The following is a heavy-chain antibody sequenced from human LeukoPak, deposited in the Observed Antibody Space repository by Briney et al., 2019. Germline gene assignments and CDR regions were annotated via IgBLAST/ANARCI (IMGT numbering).Heavy chain of an antibody. D-gene: IGHD1-26*01. CDR3: ARVFRVGAEDY. V-gene: IGHV4-34*01. J-gene: IGHJ4*02. Sequence: SETLSLTCAVYGGSFSGYYWSWIRQPPGKGLEWIGEINHSGSTNYNPSLKSRVTISVDTSKNQFSLKLSSVTAADTAVYYCARVFRVGAEDYWGQGTLVTVSS. CDR2: INHSGST. CDR1: GGSFSGYY.